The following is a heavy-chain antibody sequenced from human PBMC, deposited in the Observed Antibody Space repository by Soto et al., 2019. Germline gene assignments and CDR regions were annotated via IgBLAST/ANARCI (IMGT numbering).Heavy chain of an antibody. D-gene: IGHD2-15*01. Sequence: GGSLRLSCAVSGFTFSTYSMNWVRQAPGKGLEWVSSISGSSSHIYYADSVKGRFTISRDNAKNSLYLQMNSLRAEDTAVYYCATCGGGGCFQNYGMDVWGQGTTVTVSS. CDR3: ATCGGGGCFQNYGMDV. J-gene: IGHJ6*02. CDR1: GFTFSTYS. V-gene: IGHV3-21*01. CDR2: ISGSSSHI.